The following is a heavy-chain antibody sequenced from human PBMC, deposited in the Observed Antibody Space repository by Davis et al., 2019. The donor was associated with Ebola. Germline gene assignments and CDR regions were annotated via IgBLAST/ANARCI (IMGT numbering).Heavy chain of an antibody. V-gene: IGHV3-30*04. CDR2: ISYDGSNK. CDR3: ARDSRLHY. J-gene: IGHJ4*02. CDR1: GFTFSSYA. Sequence: PGGSLRLSCAASGFTFSSYAMHWVRRAPGKGLEWVAVISYDGSNKYYADSVKGRFTISRDNSKNTLYLQMNSLRAEDTAVYYCARDSRLHYWGQGTLVTVSS. D-gene: IGHD6-25*01.